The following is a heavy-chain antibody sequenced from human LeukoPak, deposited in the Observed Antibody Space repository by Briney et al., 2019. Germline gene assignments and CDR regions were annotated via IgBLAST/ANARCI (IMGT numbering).Heavy chain of an antibody. J-gene: IGHJ6*04. CDR3: AELGITMIGGV. CDR1: GFTFSSHG. V-gene: IGHV3-23*01. Sequence: GGSLRPSCAASGFTFSSHGMSWVRQAPGKGLEWVSAINGSGGSTYYADSVKGRFTISRDNAKNSLYLQMNSLRAEDTAVYYCAELGITMIGGVWGKGTTVTISS. CDR2: INGSGGST. D-gene: IGHD3-10*02.